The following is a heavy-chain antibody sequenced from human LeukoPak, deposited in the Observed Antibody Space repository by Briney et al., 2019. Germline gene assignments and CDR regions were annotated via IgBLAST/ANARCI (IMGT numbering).Heavy chain of an antibody. CDR2: INPNSGGT. CDR1: GSTFTDYY. Sequence: ASVKVSCKASGSTFTDYYMHWVRQAPGQGLEWMGWINPNSGGTNYAQKFQGRVTMTRDTSISTAYMELSRLRSDDTAVYYCARDIRPYSSGWLSFPWNYFDYWGQGTLVTVSS. J-gene: IGHJ4*02. V-gene: IGHV1-2*02. CDR3: ARDIRPYSSGWLSFPWNYFDY. D-gene: IGHD6-19*01.